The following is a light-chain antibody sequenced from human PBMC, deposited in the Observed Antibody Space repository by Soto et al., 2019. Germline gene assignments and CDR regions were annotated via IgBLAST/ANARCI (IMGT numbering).Light chain of an antibody. V-gene: IGKV1-9*01. J-gene: IGKJ5*01. CDR1: RGISSY. CDR2: AAS. Sequence: DIQLTQSPSFLSASLGDRVPIXWRASRGISSYLAWYQQKPGKAPKLLIYAASTLQTGVPSRFSGSGSGTEFTLTISSLQPEDFATYYCQQLNSYLITFGQGTRLEIK. CDR3: QQLNSYLIT.